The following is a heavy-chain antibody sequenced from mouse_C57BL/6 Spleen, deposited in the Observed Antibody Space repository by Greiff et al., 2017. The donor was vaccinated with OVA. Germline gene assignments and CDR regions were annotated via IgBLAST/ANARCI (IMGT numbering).Heavy chain of an antibody. D-gene: IGHD2-14*01. CDR3: ARGGVPHAMDY. CDR2: IYPGDGDT. Sequence: VKLQQSGAELVKPGASVKISCKASGYAFSSYWMNWVKQRPGKGLEWIGQIYPGDGDTNYNGKFKGKATLTADKSSSTAYMQLSSLTSEDSAVYFCARGGVPHAMDYWGQGTSVTVSS. CDR1: GYAFSSYW. J-gene: IGHJ4*01. V-gene: IGHV1-80*01.